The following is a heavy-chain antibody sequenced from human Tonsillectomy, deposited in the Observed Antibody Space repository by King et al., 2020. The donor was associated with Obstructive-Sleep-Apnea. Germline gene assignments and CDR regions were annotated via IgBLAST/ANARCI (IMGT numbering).Heavy chain of an antibody. CDR1: GYSFPSYW. Sequence: VQLVESGAEVKKPGESLRISCKGSGYSFPSYWISWVRQMPGKGLEWMGRIYASDSYTNYSPSFQGHVTISADKSISTAYLQWSSLQASDTAMYYCARLGITMIRGPTDYWGQGTLVTVSS. CDR3: ARLGITMIRGPTDY. J-gene: IGHJ4*02. CDR2: IYASDSYT. V-gene: IGHV5-10-1*03. D-gene: IGHD3-10*01.